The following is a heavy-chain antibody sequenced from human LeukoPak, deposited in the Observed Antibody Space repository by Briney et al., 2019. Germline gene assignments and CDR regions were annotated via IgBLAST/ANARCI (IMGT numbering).Heavy chain of an antibody. CDR1: GFTFSSYS. Sequence: PGGSLRLSCAASGFTFSSYSMNWVRQAPGKGLEWVSSISSSSSYIYYADSVKGRFTISRDNAKNSLYLQMNSLRAEDTAVYYCARGPGDFDASDIWGQGTVVSVSS. CDR3: ARGPGDFDASDI. CDR2: ISSSSSYI. J-gene: IGHJ3*02. D-gene: IGHD1-14*01. V-gene: IGHV3-21*04.